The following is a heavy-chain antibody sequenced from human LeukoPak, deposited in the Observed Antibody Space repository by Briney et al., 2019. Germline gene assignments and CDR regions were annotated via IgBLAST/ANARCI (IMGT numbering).Heavy chain of an antibody. J-gene: IGHJ4*02. CDR2: IYSGGST. CDR1: GFTVSSNY. Sequence: PGGSLRLSCAASGFTVSSNYMSWVRQAPGKGLEWVSVIYSGGSTYYADSVKGRLTISRDNPKNTLYLQMNSLRAEDTAVYYCARGKGQLVLFDYWGQGTLVTVSS. D-gene: IGHD6-6*01. V-gene: IGHV3-53*01. CDR3: ARGKGQLVLFDY.